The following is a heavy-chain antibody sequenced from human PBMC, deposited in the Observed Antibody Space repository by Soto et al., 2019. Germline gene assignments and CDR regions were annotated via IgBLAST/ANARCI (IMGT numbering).Heavy chain of an antibody. CDR2: IKKDGSEK. Sequence: GGSLRLSCETSGFTISSHWMIWVRQAPGKGLEWVANIKKDGSEKYYVDSVKGRFTISRDNVKNSVYLQMNSLRAEDTAVYFCTMGLTASGMDVWGQGTTVTVSS. CDR1: GFTISSHW. V-gene: IGHV3-7*03. J-gene: IGHJ6*02. CDR3: TMGLTASGMDV. D-gene: IGHD6-19*01.